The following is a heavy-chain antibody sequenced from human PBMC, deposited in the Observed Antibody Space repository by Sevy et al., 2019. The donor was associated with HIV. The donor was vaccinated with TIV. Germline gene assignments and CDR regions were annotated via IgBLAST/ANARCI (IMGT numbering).Heavy chain of an antibody. CDR3: ARGENPEYFQH. CDR2: ISSSSTI. J-gene: IGHJ1*01. V-gene: IGHV3-48*01. CDR1: GFTFSSYS. Sequence: GGSLRLSCAASGFTFSSYSMNWVRQAPGKGLEWVSYISSSSTIYYADSVKGRFTISRDNAKNSLYLQMNSLRAEDTAVYYCARGENPEYFQHWGQGTLVTVSS.